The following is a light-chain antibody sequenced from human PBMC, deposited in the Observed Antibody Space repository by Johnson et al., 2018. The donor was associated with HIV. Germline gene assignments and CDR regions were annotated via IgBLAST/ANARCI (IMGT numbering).Light chain of an antibody. CDR3: GTWDISLSAGGV. V-gene: IGLV1-51*01. CDR1: SSNIGGHY. CDR2: DNN. J-gene: IGLJ1*01. Sequence: QSVLTQPPSVSAAPGQKVTISCSGSSSNIGGHYVSWYQHLPGTAPKLLIYDNNKRPSGIPDRFSGSKSGPSATLAITRLQTGDEADYYCGTWDISLSAGGVFGPGTKVTVL.